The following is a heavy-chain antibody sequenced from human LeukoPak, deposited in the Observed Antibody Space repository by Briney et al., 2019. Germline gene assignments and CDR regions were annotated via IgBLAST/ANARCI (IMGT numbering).Heavy chain of an antibody. J-gene: IGHJ4*02. V-gene: IGHV3-23*01. Sequence: GGSLRLSCAASGFTFSSYAMSWVRQAPGKGLEWVSAISGSGGSTYYADSVKGRFTISRDNSKNTLYLQMNSLRAEDTAVYYCAKEELSYYDFWSGYSPGILDYWGQGTLVTVSS. CDR1: GFTFSSYA. CDR3: AKEELSYYDFWSGYSPGILDY. D-gene: IGHD3-3*01. CDR2: ISGSGGST.